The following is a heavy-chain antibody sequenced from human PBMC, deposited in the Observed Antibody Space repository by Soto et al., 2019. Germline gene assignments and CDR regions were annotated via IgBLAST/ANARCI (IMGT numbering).Heavy chain of an antibody. CDR2: IYYSGST. CDR3: ARERIAAAGTGGIDY. J-gene: IGHJ4*02. CDR1: GGSISSGGYY. Sequence: SETLSLTCTVSGGSISSGGYYWSWIRQHPGKGLEWIGYIYYSGSTYYNPSLKSRVTISVDTSKNQFSLKLSSVTAADTAVYYCARERIAAAGTGGIDYWGQGTLVTVSS. D-gene: IGHD6-13*01. V-gene: IGHV4-31*03.